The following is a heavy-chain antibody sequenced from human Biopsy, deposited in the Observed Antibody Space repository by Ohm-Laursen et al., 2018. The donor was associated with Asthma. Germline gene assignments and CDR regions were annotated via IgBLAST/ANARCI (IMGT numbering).Heavy chain of an antibody. J-gene: IGHJ2*01. Sequence: GAPVKVSCKASGGTFSSDAIGWVRQAPGQGLEWMGGIIPIVGTTAYAQKFQGRVTITADEATSTAYMELSSLRSEETAVYYCARDQGDFWFFDLWGRGSLVTVSS. CDR1: GGTFSSDA. D-gene: IGHD3-16*01. CDR3: ARDQGDFWFFDL. V-gene: IGHV1-69*13. CDR2: IIPIVGTT.